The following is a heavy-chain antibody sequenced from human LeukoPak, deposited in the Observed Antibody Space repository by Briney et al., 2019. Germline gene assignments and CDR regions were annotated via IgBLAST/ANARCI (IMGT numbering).Heavy chain of an antibody. CDR2: INPSGGST. D-gene: IGHD3-22*01. CDR1: GYTFTSYY. Sequence: ASVKVSCKAPGYTFTSYYMHGVRQAASQGLDGMGIINPSGGSTSYAQKVQGRVTMTRDTSTSTVYMELSSLRSEDTAVYYCARDGIERWLFGYWGQGTLVTVSS. V-gene: IGHV1-46*01. CDR3: ARDGIERWLFGY. J-gene: IGHJ4*02.